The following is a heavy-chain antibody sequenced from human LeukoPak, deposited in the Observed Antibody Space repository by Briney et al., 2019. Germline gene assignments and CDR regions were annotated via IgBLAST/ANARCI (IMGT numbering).Heavy chain of an antibody. J-gene: IGHJ4*02. V-gene: IGHV1-8*01. D-gene: IGHD4-17*01. CDR3: ARAYDYGVQLGDY. CDR2: MSPNSGDT. CDR1: GYTFTNLD. Sequence: ASVKVSCKTSGYTFTNLDINWLRQTPGQGLEWMGWMSPNSGDTGYAQKFQGRVSMTRDIFKSTAYMELSSLRSEDTAVYYCARAYDYGVQLGDYWGQGTLVTVSS.